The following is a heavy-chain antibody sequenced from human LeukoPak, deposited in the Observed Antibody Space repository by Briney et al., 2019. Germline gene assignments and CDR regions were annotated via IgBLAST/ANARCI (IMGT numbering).Heavy chain of an antibody. V-gene: IGHV4-39*07. J-gene: IGHJ3*02. Sequence: SETLSLTCTVSGGSISSSSYYWGWIRQPPGNGMEWIGSIYYSGSTYYNPSLKSRVTISVDTSKNQFSLKLSSVTAADTAIYYCAREGDDILTGYSFNAFDIWGQGTMVTVSS. D-gene: IGHD3-9*01. CDR1: GGSISSSSYY. CDR3: AREGDDILTGYSFNAFDI. CDR2: IYYSGST.